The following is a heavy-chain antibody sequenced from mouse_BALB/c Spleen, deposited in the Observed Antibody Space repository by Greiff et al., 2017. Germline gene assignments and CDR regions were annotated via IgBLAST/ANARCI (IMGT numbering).Heavy chain of an antibody. CDR2: ISNGGGST. CDR3: ASALPTVVGTMDY. V-gene: IGHV5-12-2*01. D-gene: IGHD1-1*01. Sequence: EVNVVESGGGLVQPGGSLKLSCAASGFTFSSYTMSWVRQTPEKRLEWVAYISNGGGSTYYPDTVKGRFTISRDNAKNTLYLQMSSLKSEDTAMYYCASALPTVVGTMDYWGQGTTVTVSS. CDR1: GFTFSSYT. J-gene: IGHJ4*01.